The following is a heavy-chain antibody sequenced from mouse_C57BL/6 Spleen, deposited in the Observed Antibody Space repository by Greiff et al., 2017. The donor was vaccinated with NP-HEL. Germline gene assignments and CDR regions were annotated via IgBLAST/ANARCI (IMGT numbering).Heavy chain of an antibody. CDR3: ARSGGGSSPLAMDY. CDR1: GYAFTNYL. Sequence: QVQLQQSGAELVRPGTSVKVSCKASGYAFTNYLIEWVKQRPGQGLEWIGVINPGSGGTNSNEKFKGKATLTADKSSSTAYMQLSSLTSEDSAVYFCARSGGGSSPLAMDYWGQGTSVTVSS. D-gene: IGHD1-1*01. V-gene: IGHV1-54*01. J-gene: IGHJ4*01. CDR2: INPGSGGT.